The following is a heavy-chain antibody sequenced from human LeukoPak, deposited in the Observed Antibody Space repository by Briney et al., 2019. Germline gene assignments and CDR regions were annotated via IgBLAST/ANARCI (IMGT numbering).Heavy chain of an antibody. CDR2: INHSGST. CDR3: ARSRGVSSGWTLDNWFDP. V-gene: IGHV4-34*01. J-gene: IGHJ5*02. Sequence: SETLSLTCAVYGGSFSGYYWSWIRQPPGKGLEWIGEINHSGSTNYNPSLKSRVTISVDTSKNQFSLKLSSVTAADTAVYYCARSRGVSSGWTLDNWFDPWGRGTLVTVSS. CDR1: GGSFSGYY. D-gene: IGHD6-19*01.